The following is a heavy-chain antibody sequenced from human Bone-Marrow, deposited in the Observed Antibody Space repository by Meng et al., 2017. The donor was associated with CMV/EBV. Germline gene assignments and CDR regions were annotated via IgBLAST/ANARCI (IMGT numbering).Heavy chain of an antibody. CDR3: ARAVAGTNYYYGMDV. D-gene: IGHD1-1*01. J-gene: IGHJ6*02. CDR2: IWYDGSNK. V-gene: IGHV3-33*01. Sequence: GGSLRLSCAASGFTFSSYGMHWVRQAPGKGLEWVAVIWYDGSNKYYADSVKGRFTISRDNSKNTLYLQMNSLRAEDTAVYYCARAVAGTNYYYGMDVWGQGTTVTVSS. CDR1: GFTFSSYG.